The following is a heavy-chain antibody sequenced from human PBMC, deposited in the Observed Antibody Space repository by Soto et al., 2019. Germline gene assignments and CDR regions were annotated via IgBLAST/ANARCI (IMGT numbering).Heavy chain of an antibody. Sequence: QVQLVQSGAEVKKPGSSVKVSCKASGGSFSSYTISWERQAPGQGLDRMGRVIPILGIVNYAQKFQGRVTITADRSTSTAYMDLNSLRAEDTAVYYCARDYYSTTSCHLRLYYYYMDVWGKGTTVTVSS. J-gene: IGHJ6*03. CDR1: GGSFSSYT. V-gene: IGHV1-69*08. D-gene: IGHD2-2*01. CDR3: ARDYYSTTSCHLRLYYYYMDV. CDR2: VIPILGIV.